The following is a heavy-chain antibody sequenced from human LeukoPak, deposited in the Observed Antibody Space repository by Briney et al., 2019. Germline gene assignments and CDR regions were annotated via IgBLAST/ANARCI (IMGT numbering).Heavy chain of an antibody. CDR3: ARVPMVRGVIADV. CDR1: GGSFSGYY. CDR2: INHSGST. V-gene: IGHV4-34*01. D-gene: IGHD3-10*01. Sequence: SETLSLTCAVYGGSFSGYYWSWIRQPPGKGLEWIGEINHSGSTNYNPSLKSRVTISVDTSKNQFSLKLSSVTAADTAVYYCARVPMVRGVIADVWGKGTTVTVSS. J-gene: IGHJ6*04.